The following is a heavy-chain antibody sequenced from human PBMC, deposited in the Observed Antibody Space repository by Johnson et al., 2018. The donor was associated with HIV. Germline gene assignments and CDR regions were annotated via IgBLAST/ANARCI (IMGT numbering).Heavy chain of an antibody. CDR2: ISGSGGST. CDR3: AKVGSGYSSSS. CDR1: GFTFSSYA. V-gene: IGHV3-23*04. Sequence: VQLVESGGGVVQPGRSLRLSCAASGFTFSSYAMHWVRQAPGKGLEWVSTISGSGGSTYYADSVKGRFTISRDNSKNTLYLQMNRLRAEDTAVYYCAKVGSGYSSSSWGQGTMVTVSS. D-gene: IGHD6-13*01. J-gene: IGHJ3*01.